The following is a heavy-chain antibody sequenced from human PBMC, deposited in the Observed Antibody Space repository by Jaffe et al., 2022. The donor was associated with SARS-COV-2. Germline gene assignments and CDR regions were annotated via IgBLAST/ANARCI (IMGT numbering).Heavy chain of an antibody. CDR2: IFTSGST. J-gene: IGHJ5*02. V-gene: IGHV4-61*02. D-gene: IGHD1-7*01. Sequence: QVQLQESGPGLVKPSQTLSLTCTVSGGSISSGSYYWSWIRQPAGKGLEWIGRIFTSGSTNYNPSLKSRVTISVDTSKNQFSLNLSSVTAADTAVYYCARAITGTTKFDLWGQGTLVTVSS. CDR1: GGSISSGSYY. CDR3: ARAITGTTKFDL.